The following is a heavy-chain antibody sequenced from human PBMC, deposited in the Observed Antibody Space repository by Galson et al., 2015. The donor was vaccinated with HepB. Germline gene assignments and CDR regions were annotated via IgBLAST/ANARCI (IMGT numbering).Heavy chain of an antibody. CDR2: ISYDGRNK. CDR3: SRDRVWSIYTSGCGY. J-gene: IGHJ4*02. Sequence: SLRLSCAASEFTFSSYTMHWVRQAPGKGLEWVAVISYDGRNKHYADSVKGRFTISRDNSENTLYLQMNSLRADDTAVYYCSRDRVWSIYTSGCGYWGQGTLVTVSS. V-gene: IGHV3-30*04. CDR1: EFTFSSYT. D-gene: IGHD6-19*01.